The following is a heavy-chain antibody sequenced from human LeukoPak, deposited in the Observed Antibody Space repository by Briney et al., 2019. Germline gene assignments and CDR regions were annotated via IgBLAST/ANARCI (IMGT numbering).Heavy chain of an antibody. Sequence: SETLSLTCTVSGGSISSYYWSWIRQPPGKGLEWIGYIYTSGSTNYNPSLKSRVTISVDTSKNQFTLKLSSVTAADTAVYYCARHFRLPAAIIPGDTKKQPYYYYYYMDVWGKGTTVTVSS. J-gene: IGHJ6*03. CDR1: GGSISSYY. D-gene: IGHD2-2*02. CDR3: ARHFRLPAAIIPGDTKKQPYYYYYYMDV. V-gene: IGHV4-4*09. CDR2: IYTSGST.